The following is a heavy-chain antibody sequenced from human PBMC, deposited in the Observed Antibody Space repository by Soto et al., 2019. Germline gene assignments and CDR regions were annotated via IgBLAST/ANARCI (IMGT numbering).Heavy chain of an antibody. D-gene: IGHD3-22*01. CDR3: ARGPQPNYYDSSGYFDY. V-gene: IGHV3-30-3*01. Sequence: SGGSLRLSCAASGFTFSSYAMHWVRQAPGKGLEWVAVISYDGSNKYYADSVKGRFTISRDNSKNTLYLQMNSLRAEDTAVYYCARGPQPNYYDSSGYFDYWGQGTLVTVSS. CDR1: GFTFSSYA. J-gene: IGHJ4*02. CDR2: ISYDGSNK.